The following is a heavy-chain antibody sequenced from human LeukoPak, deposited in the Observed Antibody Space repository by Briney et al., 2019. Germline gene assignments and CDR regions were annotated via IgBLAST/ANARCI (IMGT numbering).Heavy chain of an antibody. J-gene: IGHJ1*01. D-gene: IGHD1-1*01. CDR1: GFTFSSYW. CDR2: ISGSGGST. CDR3: AKVELNWNDEYFQH. Sequence: GGSLRLSCAASGFTFSSYWMSWVRQAPGKGLEWVSAISGSGGSTYYADSVKGRFTISRDNSKNTLYLQMNSLRAEDTAVYYCAKVELNWNDEYFQHWGQGTLVTVSS. V-gene: IGHV3-23*01.